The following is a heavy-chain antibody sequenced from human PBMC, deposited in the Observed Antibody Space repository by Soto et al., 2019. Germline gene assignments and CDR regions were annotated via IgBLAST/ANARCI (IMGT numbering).Heavy chain of an antibody. D-gene: IGHD5-12*01. CDR1: GYTFTSYG. J-gene: IGHJ4*02. CDR2: ISAYNGNT. Sequence: ASVKVSCKASGYTFTSYGISWVRQAPGQGLGWMGWISAYNGNTNYAQKLQGRVTMTTDTSTSTAYMELRSLRSDDTAVYYCARVIVATMNVDYWGQGTLVTVSS. V-gene: IGHV1-18*01. CDR3: ARVIVATMNVDY.